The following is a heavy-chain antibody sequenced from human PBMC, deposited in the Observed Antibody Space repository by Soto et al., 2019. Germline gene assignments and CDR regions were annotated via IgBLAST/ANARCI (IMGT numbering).Heavy chain of an antibody. V-gene: IGHV1-3*01. CDR2: INAGNGNT. CDR3: ARAWVVVTAPDY. Sequence: GGSLKGSRKGFGYTFTSFSFHWVRQGPGQRLEWMGWINAGNGNTKYSQKFQGRVTITRDTSASTAYMELSSLRSEDTAVYYCARAWVVVTAPDYWGQGTLVTVSS. J-gene: IGHJ4*02. D-gene: IGHD2-21*02. CDR1: GYTFTSFS.